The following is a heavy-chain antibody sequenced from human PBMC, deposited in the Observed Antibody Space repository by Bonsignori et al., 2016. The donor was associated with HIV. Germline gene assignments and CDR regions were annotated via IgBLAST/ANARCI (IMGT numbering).Heavy chain of an antibody. Sequence: QVKLQEWGAEVLKPSETLSLTCAVYGGPFSGSYWAWLRQPPGKRLEWIGEVSQSGASNHNPALKNRVSMSVDRSKNQVSLKLTSVTVADTGVYYCAREVDFPSKRGFYYMDAWGKGTNGHRLL. CDR1: GGPFSGSY. J-gene: IGHJ6*03. CDR3: AREVDFPSKRGFYYMDA. V-gene: IGHV4-34*02. D-gene: IGHD3-3*01. CDR2: VSQSGAS.